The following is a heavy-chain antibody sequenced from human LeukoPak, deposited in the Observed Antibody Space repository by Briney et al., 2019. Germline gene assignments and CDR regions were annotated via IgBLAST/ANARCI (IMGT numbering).Heavy chain of an antibody. J-gene: IGHJ5*02. CDR2: IYYSGST. CDR3: AGRGITIFGVVYSEFWFDP. V-gene: IGHV4-39*01. D-gene: IGHD3-3*01. CDR1: GGSISSSSYY. Sequence: SETLSLTCTVSGGSISSSSYYWGWIRQPPGKGLEWIGSIYYSGSTYYNPSLKSRVTISVDTPKNQFSLKLSSVTAADTAVYYCAGRGITIFGVVYSEFWFDPWGQGTLVTVSS.